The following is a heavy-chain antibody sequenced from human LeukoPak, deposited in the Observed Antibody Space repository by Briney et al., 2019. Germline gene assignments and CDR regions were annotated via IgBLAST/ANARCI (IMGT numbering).Heavy chain of an antibody. CDR2: ISAYNENT. Sequence: ASVKVSCKASGYTFTNYAISWVRQAPGQGLEWMGWISAYNENTDYAQKFQGRVTMTTDTSTSTAYMDLRSLRSDDTAVYYCAREDSSGLFDYWGQGTLVTVSS. CDR3: AREDSSGLFDY. V-gene: IGHV1-18*01. D-gene: IGHD6-19*01. J-gene: IGHJ4*02. CDR1: GYTFTNYA.